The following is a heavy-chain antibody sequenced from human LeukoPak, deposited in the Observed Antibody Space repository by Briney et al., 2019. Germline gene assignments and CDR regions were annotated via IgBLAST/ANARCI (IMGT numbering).Heavy chain of an antibody. J-gene: IGHJ4*02. CDR1: GFTFSDYW. V-gene: IGHV3-7*01. Sequence: GGSLRLSCVASGFTFSDYWMSWVRQAPGMGLEWVANIETDGDEKNYVDSVKGRFTISRDNARNSLYLQMSSLRVEDTAVYYCAKDIPSGFYTPDYWGRGTLVTVSS. D-gene: IGHD5-12*01. CDR2: IETDGDEK. CDR3: AKDIPSGFYTPDY.